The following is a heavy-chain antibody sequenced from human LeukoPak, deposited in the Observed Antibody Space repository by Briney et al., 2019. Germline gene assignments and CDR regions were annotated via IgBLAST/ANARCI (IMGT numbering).Heavy chain of an antibody. D-gene: IGHD3-22*01. J-gene: IGHJ4*02. CDR1: GGTFSSYA. CDR2: IIPILGIA. Sequence: SVKVSCKASGGTFSSYAISWVRQAPGQGLEWMGRIIPILGIANYAQKFKGRVTITADKSTSTAYMELSSLRSEDTAVYYCASGLFRYYYDSSGYYYWGQGTLVTVSS. CDR3: ASGLFRYYYDSSGYYY. V-gene: IGHV1-69*04.